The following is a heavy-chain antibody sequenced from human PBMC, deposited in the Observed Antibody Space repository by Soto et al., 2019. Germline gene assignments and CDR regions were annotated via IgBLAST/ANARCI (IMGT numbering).Heavy chain of an antibody. CDR3: AREDASGYLDAFDI. CDR2: IYSGGST. Sequence: GSLRLSCAASGFTVSSNYMSWVRQAPGKGLEWVSVIYSGGSTYYADSVKGRFTISRDNSKNTLYLQMNSLRAEDTAVYYCAREDASGYLDAFDIWGQGTMVTVSS. D-gene: IGHD3-22*01. V-gene: IGHV3-53*01. CDR1: GFTVSSNY. J-gene: IGHJ3*02.